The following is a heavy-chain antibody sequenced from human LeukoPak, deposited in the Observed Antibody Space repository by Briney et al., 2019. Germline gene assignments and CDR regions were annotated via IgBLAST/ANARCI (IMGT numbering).Heavy chain of an antibody. V-gene: IGHV5-51*01. J-gene: IGHJ1*01. CDR2: VYPSDSDT. CDR1: GYSFTSYW. Sequence: PGESLKISCATSGYSFTSYWIAWVRQRSGQGLEWMGIVYPSDSDTRYSPSFQGQVTISVDKSSKTVYLQWSSLKASDTAIYYCARPGGMDLAGHFQHWGQGTLLTVSS. CDR3: ARPGGMDLAGHFQH. D-gene: IGHD3-16*01.